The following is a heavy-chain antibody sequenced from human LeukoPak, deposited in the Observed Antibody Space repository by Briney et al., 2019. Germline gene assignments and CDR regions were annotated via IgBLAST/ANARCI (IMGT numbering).Heavy chain of an antibody. V-gene: IGHV3-21*01. Sequence: GSLRLSCAASGFTFSSYSMNWVRQAPGKGLEWVSSISSSSSYIYYADSVKGRFTISRDNAKNSLYLQMNSLRAEDTAVYYCARDYGDYGNDDAFDIWGQGTMVTVSS. J-gene: IGHJ3*02. CDR3: ARDYGDYGNDDAFDI. CDR2: ISSSSSYI. D-gene: IGHD4-17*01. CDR1: GFTFSSYS.